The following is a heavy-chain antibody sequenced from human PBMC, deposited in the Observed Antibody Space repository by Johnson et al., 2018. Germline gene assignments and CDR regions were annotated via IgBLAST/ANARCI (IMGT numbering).Heavy chain of an antibody. V-gene: IGHV3-73*02. CDR2: IRSKANSYAT. CDR1: GFTFSGSA. CDR3: TPEGH. D-gene: IGHD1-14*01. J-gene: IGHJ1*01. Sequence: EVQLVESGGGLVQPGGSXKLSCAASGFTFSGSAMHWVRQASGKGLEWIGRIRSKANSYATAYAASVKGRFTISRDDSKNTAYLQMNSRKTEDTAGYYCTPEGHWGQGTLVTVSS.